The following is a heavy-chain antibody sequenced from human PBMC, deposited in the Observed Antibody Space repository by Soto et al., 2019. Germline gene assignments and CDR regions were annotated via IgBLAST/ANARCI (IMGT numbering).Heavy chain of an antibody. D-gene: IGHD3-22*01. CDR3: ARDGSSGYFLFDY. CDR1: GGSIRSGGYY. J-gene: IGHJ4*02. V-gene: IGHV4-31*03. Sequence: QVQLQESGPGLVKPSQTLSLTCTVSGGSIRSGGYYWSWIRQHPGKGLEWIGYIYYSGSTYYNPSLKSRVTISVDTSKNQFSLKLSSVTAADTAVYYCARDGSSGYFLFDYWGQGTLVTVSS. CDR2: IYYSGST.